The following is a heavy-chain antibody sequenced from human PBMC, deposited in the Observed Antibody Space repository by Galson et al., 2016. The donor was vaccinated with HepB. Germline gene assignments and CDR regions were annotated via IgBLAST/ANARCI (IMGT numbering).Heavy chain of an antibody. CDR2: IYHSGST. CDR1: GGSISSGGYY. CDR3: ARVHYDYGSPSCIDS. V-gene: IGHV4-31*03. D-gene: IGHD3-10*01. Sequence: TLSLTCTVSGGSISSGGYYWSWIRQHPGKGLEWIGYIYHSGSTYYNPSLKSRVTISVDTSKSQFSLKLNYVTTADTAVYYCARVHYDYGSPSCIDSWGRGILVTVS. J-gene: IGHJ5*01.